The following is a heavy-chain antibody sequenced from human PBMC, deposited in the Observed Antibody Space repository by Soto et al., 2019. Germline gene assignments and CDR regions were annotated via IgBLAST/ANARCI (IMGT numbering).Heavy chain of an antibody. CDR3: ARVLDRRFLEWLSNNWFDP. Sequence: GASVKVSCKASGYTFTDCGLHWVRQAPGQGLEWMGWISAYNGNTNFAQKLQGRVTMTTDTSTSTAYMELRSLRSDDTAVYYCARVLDRRFLEWLSNNWFDPWGQGTLVTVSS. CDR2: ISAYNGNT. J-gene: IGHJ5*02. CDR1: GYTFTDCG. V-gene: IGHV1-18*01. D-gene: IGHD3-3*01.